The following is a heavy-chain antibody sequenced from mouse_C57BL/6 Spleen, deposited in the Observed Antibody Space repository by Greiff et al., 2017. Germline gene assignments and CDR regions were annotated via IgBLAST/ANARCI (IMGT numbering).Heavy chain of an antibody. CDR2: IDPSDSYT. Sequence: QVQLKQPGAELVMPGASVKLSCKASGYTFTSYWMHWVKQRPGQGLEWIGEIDPSDSYTNYNQKFKGKSTLTVDKSSSTAYMQLSSLTSEDSAVYYCARDHYYGSLDYWGQGTTLTVSS. J-gene: IGHJ2*01. CDR3: ARDHYYGSLDY. CDR1: GYTFTSYW. V-gene: IGHV1-69*01. D-gene: IGHD1-1*01.